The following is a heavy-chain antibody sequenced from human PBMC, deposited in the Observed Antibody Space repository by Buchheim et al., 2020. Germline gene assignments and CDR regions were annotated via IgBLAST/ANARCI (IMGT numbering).Heavy chain of an antibody. J-gene: IGHJ4*02. CDR3: ARAGLGGTVAGFDY. CDR2: IYYSDIT. CDR1: GGSISTYY. D-gene: IGHD6-19*01. V-gene: IGHV4-59*01. Sequence: QVQLQESGPGLVKPSETLSLTCTVSGGSISTYYWSWIRQPPGKGLEWIGYIYYSDITNYNPSLKTRVTISVDTSKNQLSPRLSSVTAADTAVYYCARAGLGGTVAGFDYWGQGTL.